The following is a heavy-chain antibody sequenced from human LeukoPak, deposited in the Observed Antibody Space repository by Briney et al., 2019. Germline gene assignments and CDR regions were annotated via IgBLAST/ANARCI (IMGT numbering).Heavy chain of an antibody. D-gene: IGHD2-21*01. Sequence: SETLSLTCAVYGGSFSAYYRSWIRQPPGKGLEWIGEINHSGSTNYNPSLKSRVNISVDTSKNQFSLKLSSVTAADTAVYYCARVSRLWWARDIWGQGTMVTVSS. CDR2: INHSGST. V-gene: IGHV4-34*01. CDR1: GGSFSAYY. J-gene: IGHJ3*02. CDR3: ARVSRLWWARDI.